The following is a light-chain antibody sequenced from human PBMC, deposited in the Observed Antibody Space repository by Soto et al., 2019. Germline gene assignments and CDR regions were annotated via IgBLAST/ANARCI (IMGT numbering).Light chain of an antibody. J-gene: IGKJ5*01. CDR1: HDIRKY. CDR3: QQYENFPIT. CDR2: DAS. V-gene: IGKV1-33*01. Sequence: DIQMTQSPSSLSASVGDRVTITCQASHDIRKYLNWYQQKPGKAPKLLIYDASNMETGVPKRFTGSGSGTAFTFTISTVQPEDIATYYCQQYENFPITCGQGTRLEAK.